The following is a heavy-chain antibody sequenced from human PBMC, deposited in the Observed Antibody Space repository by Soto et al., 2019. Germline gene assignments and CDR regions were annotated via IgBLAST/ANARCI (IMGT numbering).Heavy chain of an antibody. CDR3: AKSLIDAAALDRYSSGWPYYFDY. Sequence: GGSLRLSCAASGFTFSSYAMSWVRQAPGKGLEWVSAISGSGGSTYYADSVKGRFTISRDNSKNTLYLQMNSLRAEDTAVYYCAKSLIDAAALDRYSSGWPYYFDYWGQGTLVTVSS. D-gene: IGHD6-19*01. CDR1: GFTFSSYA. J-gene: IGHJ4*02. CDR2: ISGSGGST. V-gene: IGHV3-23*01.